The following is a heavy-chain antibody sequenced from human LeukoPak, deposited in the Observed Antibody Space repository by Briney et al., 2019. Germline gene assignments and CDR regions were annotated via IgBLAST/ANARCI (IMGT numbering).Heavy chain of an antibody. V-gene: IGHV4-4*09. CDR2: IHSSGYT. CDR1: GGSISSYY. D-gene: IGHD1-26*01. CDR3: AKRQGPNSGSYDYFDP. Sequence: SETLSLTCTVSGGSISSYYWSWIRQPPRQGLEWMAYIHSSGYTNYNPSLKSRLTISVDTSKNQFSLKVTSVTAADTAVYYCAKRQGPNSGSYDYFDPWGQGTLVTVSS. J-gene: IGHJ5*02.